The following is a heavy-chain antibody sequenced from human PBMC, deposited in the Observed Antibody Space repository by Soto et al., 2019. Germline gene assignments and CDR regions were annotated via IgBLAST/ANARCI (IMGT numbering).Heavy chain of an antibody. CDR2: IYYSGST. Sequence: SETLSLTCTVSGGSISSGGYYWSWIRQHPGKGLEWIGYIYYSGSTYYNPSLKSRVTISVDTSKNQFSLKLSSVTAADTAVYYCAGRTNLLDAFHSWGQGKMLTVSS. V-gene: IGHV4-31*03. J-gene: IGHJ3*02. CDR3: AGRTNLLDAFHS. D-gene: IGHD1-26*01. CDR1: GGSISSGGYY.